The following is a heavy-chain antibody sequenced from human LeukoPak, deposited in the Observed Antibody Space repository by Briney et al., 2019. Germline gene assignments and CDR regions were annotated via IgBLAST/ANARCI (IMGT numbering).Heavy chain of an antibody. D-gene: IGHD3-10*01. V-gene: IGHV1-2*02. J-gene: IGHJ4*02. Sequence: GASVKVSCKASGYTFTGYYMHWVRQAPGQGLEWMGWINPNSGGTNYAQKFQGRVTMTRYTSISTAYMELRRLSSDDTAVYYCARVLLWFGELNLPYYFDYWGQGTLVTVSS. CDR3: ARVLLWFGELNLPYYFDY. CDR1: GYTFTGYY. CDR2: INPNSGGT.